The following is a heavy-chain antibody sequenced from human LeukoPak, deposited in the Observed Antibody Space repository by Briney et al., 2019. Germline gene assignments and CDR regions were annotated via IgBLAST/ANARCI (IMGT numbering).Heavy chain of an antibody. D-gene: IGHD3-22*01. CDR3: ARDRNYYDSSGYGYYYYYYMDV. Sequence: PSETLSLTCTVSGGSISSYYWSWIRQPPGKGLEWIWYIYYSVSTNYNPSLKSRVTISVDTSKNHFSLKLRSVTAADTAVYYCARDRNYYDSSGYGYYYYYYMDVWGKGTTVTVSS. J-gene: IGHJ6*03. CDR2: IYYSVST. CDR1: GGSISSYY. V-gene: IGHV4-59*01.